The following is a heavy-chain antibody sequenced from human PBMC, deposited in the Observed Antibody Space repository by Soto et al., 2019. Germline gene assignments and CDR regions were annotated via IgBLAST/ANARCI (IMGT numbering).Heavy chain of an antibody. CDR2: INPNSGGT. J-gene: IGHJ5*02. Sequence: ASVKVSCKASGYTFTGYYMHWVRQAPGQGLEWTGWINPNSGGTNYAQKFQGRVTMTRDTSISTAYMELSRLRSDDTAVYYCARERSITMVRGVKSRNWFDPWGQGTLVTVSS. V-gene: IGHV1-2*02. CDR3: ARERSITMVRGVKSRNWFDP. CDR1: GYTFTGYY. D-gene: IGHD3-10*01.